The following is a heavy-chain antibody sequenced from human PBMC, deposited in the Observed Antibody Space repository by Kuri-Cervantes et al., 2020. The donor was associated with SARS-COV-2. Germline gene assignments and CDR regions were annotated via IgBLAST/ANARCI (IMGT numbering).Heavy chain of an antibody. CDR1: GFTFSSYG. CDR2: ISYDGSNK. V-gene: IGHV3-30*18. CDR3: AKGGYSYGYAGHFDY. D-gene: IGHD5-18*01. Sequence: GGSLRLSCAASGFTFSSYGMHWVRQAPGKGLEWVAVISYDGSNKYYADSVKGRLTISRDNSKNTLYLQMNSLRAEDTAVYYCAKGGYSYGYAGHFDYWGQGTLVTVSS. J-gene: IGHJ4*02.